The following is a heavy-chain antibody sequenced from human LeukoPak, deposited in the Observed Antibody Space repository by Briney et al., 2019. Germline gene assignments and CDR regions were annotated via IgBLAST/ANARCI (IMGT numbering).Heavy chain of an antibody. V-gene: IGHV3-30*18. CDR1: GFTFSSYG. D-gene: IGHD3-10*01. J-gene: IGHJ4*01. CDR3: AKDHGERYFCSGSLFDY. Sequence: GRSLRLSCAASGFTFSSYGMHWVRQAPGKGLEWVAVTSYDGSNKYYADSVKGRFTISRDNSKNTLYLQMNSLRAEDTAVYYCAKDHGERYFCSGSLFDYWGQGTLVTVSS. CDR2: TSYDGSNK.